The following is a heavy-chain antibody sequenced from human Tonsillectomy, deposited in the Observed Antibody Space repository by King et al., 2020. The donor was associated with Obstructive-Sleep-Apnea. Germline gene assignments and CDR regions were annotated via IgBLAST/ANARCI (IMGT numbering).Heavy chain of an antibody. CDR3: ARERQHWVQGHMDV. V-gene: IGHV4-59*01. D-gene: IGHD3-10*01. J-gene: IGHJ6*02. CDR1: GGSTSGYY. CDR2: IYNRGSI. Sequence: VQLQESGPGLVKPSETLSLTCTVSGGSTSGYYWSWIRQPPGKGLEWIGYIYNRGSIHYNPSLKSRVTISLDTSKNQFSLILTSVTAADTAVYYCARERQHWVQGHMDVWGQGTTVTVSS.